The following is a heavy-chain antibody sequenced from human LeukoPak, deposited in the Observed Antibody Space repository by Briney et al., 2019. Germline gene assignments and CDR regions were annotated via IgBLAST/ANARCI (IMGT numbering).Heavy chain of an antibody. D-gene: IGHD3-10*01. CDR3: ARAWVYYGSGSYYESGDYYYGMDV. V-gene: IGHV3-7*01. CDR1: GFTFSSYW. J-gene: IGHJ6*02. Sequence: GGSLRLSCAASGFTFSSYWMSWVRQAPGKGLEWVANIKQDGSEKYYVESVKGRFTISRDNAKNSLYLQMNSLRAEDTAVYYCARAWVYYGSGSYYESGDYYYGMDVWGQGTTVTVSS. CDR2: IKQDGSEK.